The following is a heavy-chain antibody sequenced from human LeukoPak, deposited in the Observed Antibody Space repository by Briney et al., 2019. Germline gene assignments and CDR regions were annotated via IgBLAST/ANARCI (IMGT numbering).Heavy chain of an antibody. J-gene: IGHJ3*02. CDR3: ARDKFIAGRQQAFDI. CDR2: INPNSGGT. CDR1: GYTFTGYY. D-gene: IGHD6-6*01. Sequence: ASVKVSCKASGYTFTGYYMHWVRQAPGQGLEWMGWINPNSGGTNYAQKFQGRVTITRDTSISTVYMELSRLRSDDTAVYYCARDKFIAGRQQAFDIWGQGTMVTVSS. V-gene: IGHV1-2*02.